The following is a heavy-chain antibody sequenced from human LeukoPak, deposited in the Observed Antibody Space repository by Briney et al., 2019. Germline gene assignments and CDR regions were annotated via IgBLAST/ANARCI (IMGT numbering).Heavy chain of an antibody. Sequence: GGSLRLSCAASGFTFNNYAMNWVRQAPGKGLEWVSVISGSGGTTYYADSVKGRFTISRDSSKNTLYLQMNGLRAEDTAVYYCAKVSGGGLYYDGMDVWGQGTTVTVSS. CDR3: AKVSGGGLYYDGMDV. J-gene: IGHJ6*02. CDR1: GFTFNNYA. V-gene: IGHV3-23*01. D-gene: IGHD1-14*01. CDR2: ISGSGGTT.